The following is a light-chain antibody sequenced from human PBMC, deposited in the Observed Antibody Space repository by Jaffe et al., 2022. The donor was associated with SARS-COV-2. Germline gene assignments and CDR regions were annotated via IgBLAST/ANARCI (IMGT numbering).Light chain of an antibody. Sequence: DIQMTQSPSTLSASVGDRVTITCRASQNIGNWLAWYQQKPGKVPRVLIYKASSLQSGVPSRFTGSGSGTEFTLTISGLQPDDFTTYYCQEYFGFSRTFGQGTKVEIK. J-gene: IGKJ1*01. V-gene: IGKV1-5*03. CDR3: QEYFGFSRT. CDR1: QNIGNW. CDR2: KAS.